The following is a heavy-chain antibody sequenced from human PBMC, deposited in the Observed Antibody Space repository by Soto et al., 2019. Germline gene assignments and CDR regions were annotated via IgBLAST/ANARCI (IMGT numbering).Heavy chain of an antibody. V-gene: IGHV3-21*01. Sequence: EVQLVESGGGLVMPGGSRRPPCAASELTLSPNHMNWVARAPGKGLEWVSSIIPISSHIYYADPVRGRFTISRDNSKNSMDLQMNSLRTEDAAVYYCARGYCGGGGCYLRRDAIDVWGQGTMVTVSS. CDR3: ARGYCGGGGCYLRRDAIDV. D-gene: IGHD2-15*01. CDR1: ELTLSPNH. CDR2: IIPISSHI. J-gene: IGHJ3*01.